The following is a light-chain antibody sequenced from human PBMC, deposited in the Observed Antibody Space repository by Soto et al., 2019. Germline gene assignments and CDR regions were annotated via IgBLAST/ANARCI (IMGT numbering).Light chain of an antibody. J-gene: IGKJ3*01. CDR3: QQCGGSPLFS. V-gene: IGKV3-20*01. CDR1: QSVTSSC. CDR2: TTS. Sequence: EIVLTQSPGTPSLSPGERATLSCTASQSVTSSCLAWYQRKPGQAPRLLIHTTSIRATDIPDRFSGSGSGTDFTLTISRLQPEDSAVYYCQQCGGSPLFSFGPGTRVDI.